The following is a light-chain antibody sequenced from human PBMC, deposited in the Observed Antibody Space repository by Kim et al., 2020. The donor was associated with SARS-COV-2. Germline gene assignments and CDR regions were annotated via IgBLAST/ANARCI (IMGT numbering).Light chain of an antibody. J-gene: IGKJ1*01. Sequence: EIVLTQSPGTLSLSPGERATLSCRASLSVSSKYLAWYQQKPGQAPRLLIYDAFTRATGTTDRFSGSGSGTDFTLTINRLEPEDFAVYFYHHDGRTPRTFGEGTKVDIK. CDR1: LSVSSKY. CDR2: DAF. CDR3: HHDGRTPRT. V-gene: IGKV3-20*01.